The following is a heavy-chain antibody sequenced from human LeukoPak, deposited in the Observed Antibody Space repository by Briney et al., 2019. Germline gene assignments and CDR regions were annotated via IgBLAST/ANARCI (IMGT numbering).Heavy chain of an antibody. CDR3: ARDGYSYGLDDY. Sequence: ASVKVSCKASGGTFSSYAISWVRQAPGQGLEWMGRIIPILGIANYAQKFQGRVTITADKSTSTAYMELSSLRSEDTAVYCCARDGYSYGLDDYWGQGTLVTVSS. D-gene: IGHD5-18*01. CDR1: GGTFSSYA. CDR2: IIPILGIA. J-gene: IGHJ4*02. V-gene: IGHV1-69*04.